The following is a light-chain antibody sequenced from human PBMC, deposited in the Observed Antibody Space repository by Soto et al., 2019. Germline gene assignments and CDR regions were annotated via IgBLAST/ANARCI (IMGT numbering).Light chain of an antibody. V-gene: IGLV2-14*01. J-gene: IGLJ1*01. CDR3: MSYTGSADRV. CDR2: EVT. Sequence: QSVLTQPASVSGSPGQSITISCTGTSSDVGGYDYVSWYQQHPGKAPKLMIYEVTNRPSGVSNRSSGSRSGNTASLTISGLQAEDEADYYCMSYTGSADRVFGTGTKVTVL. CDR1: SSDVGGYDY.